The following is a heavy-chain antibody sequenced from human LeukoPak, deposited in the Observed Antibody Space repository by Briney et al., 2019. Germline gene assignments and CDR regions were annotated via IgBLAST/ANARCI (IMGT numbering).Heavy chain of an antibody. V-gene: IGHV1-8*01. D-gene: IGHD5/OR15-5a*01. CDR1: GYTSTSYD. CDR2: MNPNSGNT. CDR3: ARHLRWNYGMDV. J-gene: IGHJ6*01. Sequence: ASMKASCKASGYTSTSYDTNWVRQATGQGHEWMGWMNPNSGNTGYAQKFQGRVTMTRNTSISTAYTELSSLRSEDTAVYYCARHLRWNYGMDVWGQGTTVTVSA.